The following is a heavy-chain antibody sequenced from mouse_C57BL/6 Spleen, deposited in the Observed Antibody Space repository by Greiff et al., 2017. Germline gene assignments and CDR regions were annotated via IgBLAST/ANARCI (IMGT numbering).Heavy chain of an antibody. V-gene: IGHV1-59*01. CDR1: GYTFTSYW. J-gene: IGHJ2*01. D-gene: IGHD1-1*01. Sequence: VQLQQPGAELVRPGTSVKLSCKASGYTFTSYWMHWVKQRPGQGLEWIGVIDPSDSYTNYNQKFKGKATLTVDTSSSTAYMQLSSLTSEDSAVYDCAREGDYYGSSHFDYWGQGTTLTVSS. CDR3: AREGDYYGSSHFDY. CDR2: IDPSDSYT.